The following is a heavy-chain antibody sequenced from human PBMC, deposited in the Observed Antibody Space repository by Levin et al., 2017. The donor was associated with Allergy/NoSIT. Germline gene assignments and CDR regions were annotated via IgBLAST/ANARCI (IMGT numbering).Heavy chain of an antibody. J-gene: IGHJ4*02. V-gene: IGHV3-21*01. D-gene: IGHD1-26*01. CDR1: GFTFSSYS. CDR3: ARDAGATLADY. Sequence: GESLKISCAASGFTFSSYSMNWVRQAPGKGLEWVSSISSSSSYIYYADSVKGRFTISRDNAKNSLYLQMNSLRAEDTAVYYCARDAGATLADYWGQGTLVTVSS. CDR2: ISSSSSYI.